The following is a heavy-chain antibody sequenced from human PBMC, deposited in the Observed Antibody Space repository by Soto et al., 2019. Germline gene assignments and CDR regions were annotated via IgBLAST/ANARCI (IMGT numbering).Heavy chain of an antibody. D-gene: IGHD2-2*01. CDR3: ARESGGGIVVVPAAFDY. Sequence: QVQLQQWGAGLLKPSETLSLTCAVYGGSFSGYYWSWIRQPPGKGLVWIGEIHHSGSTNYNPSLNSRDTISVDTSKNQFSLKLSSVTAADTAVYYLARESGGGIVVVPAAFDYWGQGTLVTVSS. CDR1: GGSFSGYY. CDR2: IHHSGST. J-gene: IGHJ4*02. V-gene: IGHV4-34*01.